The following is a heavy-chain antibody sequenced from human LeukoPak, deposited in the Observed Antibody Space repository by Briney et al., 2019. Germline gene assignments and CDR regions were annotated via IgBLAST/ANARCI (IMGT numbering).Heavy chain of an antibody. J-gene: IGHJ4*02. CDR2: ISAYTGYT. D-gene: IGHD1-1*01. Sequence: ASVKVSCTTSGYTFTSYSVNWVRQAPGQGLEWMGWISAYTGYTNYAQKLQGRVSMTTDTSTGTAYMELRSLRSDDTAVYYCARDTTFDYWGQGTLVTVSS. CDR1: GYTFTSYS. CDR3: ARDTTFDY. V-gene: IGHV1-18*01.